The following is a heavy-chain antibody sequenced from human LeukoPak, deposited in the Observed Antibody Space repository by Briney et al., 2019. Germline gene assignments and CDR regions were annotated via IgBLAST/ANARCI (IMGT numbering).Heavy chain of an antibody. CDR1: GVTSNY. Sequence: GGSLRLSCAASGVTSNYMTWVRQAPGKGLEWVSVIYNGGTTYYADSVTGRFTISRDNSKSTLFVYLQMNSLRTDDTALYYCAGGGKAARSLAYWGQGALVTVSS. J-gene: IGHJ4*02. CDR2: IYNGGTT. CDR3: AGGGKAARSLAY. V-gene: IGHV3-66*02. D-gene: IGHD6-6*01.